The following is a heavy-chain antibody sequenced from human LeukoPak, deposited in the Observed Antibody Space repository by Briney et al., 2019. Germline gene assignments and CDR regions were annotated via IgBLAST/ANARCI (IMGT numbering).Heavy chain of an antibody. CDR2: IDNSGST. V-gene: IGHV4-61*09. CDR3: ARDCEFCDLLFYMSV. CDR1: GGSISSTGYY. Sequence: PSETLSLTCTVSGGSISSTGYYWTWIRQPAGKGLEWIGHIDNSGSTNCNPSLKSRVTISVDTSKNQFSLNLTSVTAADTAVYYCARDCEFCDLLFYMSVWGKGTTVTVSS. D-gene: IGHD3-16*01. J-gene: IGHJ6*03.